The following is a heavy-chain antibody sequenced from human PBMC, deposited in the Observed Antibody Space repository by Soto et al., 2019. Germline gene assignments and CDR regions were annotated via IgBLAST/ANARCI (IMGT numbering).Heavy chain of an antibody. V-gene: IGHV1-69*01. CDR3: ARGRELTYPLDY. CDR1: GGTFSSYA. D-gene: IGHD1-7*01. Sequence: QVQLVQSGAEVKKPGSSVKVSCKASGGTFSSYAISWVRQAPGQGLEWVGGIIPIFGTANYAQKFKGRVTIATDESTSTAHMELSSPRSEDTAVYYCARGRELTYPLDYWGQGTLVTVSS. J-gene: IGHJ4*02. CDR2: IIPIFGTA.